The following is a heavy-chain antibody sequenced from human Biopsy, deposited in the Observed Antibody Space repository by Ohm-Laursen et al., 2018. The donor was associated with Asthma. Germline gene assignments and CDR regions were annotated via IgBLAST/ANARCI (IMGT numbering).Heavy chain of an antibody. CDR3: ARGRYCSGVTCFPFDR. V-gene: IGHV3-23*01. CDR2: ISDGGHST. Sequence: GSLRLSCTASGFSFFTYGMSWVRRAPGKGLEWVAVISDGGHSTNYADSVRGRFTVSRDDSRDTLYLHLNSLTAEDTAVYFCARGRYCSGVTCFPFDRWGQGTRVSVSS. CDR1: GFSFFTYG. D-gene: IGHD2-15*01. J-gene: IGHJ4*02.